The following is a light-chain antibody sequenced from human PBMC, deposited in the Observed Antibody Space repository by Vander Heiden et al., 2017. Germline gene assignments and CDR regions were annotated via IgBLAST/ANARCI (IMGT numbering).Light chain of an antibody. CDR1: QSITSY. CDR3: RFCDSGPST. J-gene: IGKJ2*01. Sequence: DIQMTQSPSSLSASVGDRVTITCRASQSITSYLNWYQQLVCKAPNLLIYAASSLHGGVRSRFRGRGPRTDFSLSISSLNPEDFATYCCRFCDSGPSTFGEGTKVEIK. CDR2: AAS. V-gene: IGKV1-39*01.